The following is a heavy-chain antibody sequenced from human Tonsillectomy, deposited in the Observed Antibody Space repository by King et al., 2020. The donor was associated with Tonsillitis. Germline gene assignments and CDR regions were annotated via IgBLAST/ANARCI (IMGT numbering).Heavy chain of an antibody. CDR2: IYSGGST. CDR3: AREGPDNWFDP. J-gene: IGHJ5*02. V-gene: IGHV3-53*04. CDR1: GFTVSSNY. Sequence: VQLVESGGGLVQPGGSLRLSCAASGFTVSSNYMSWVRQAPGKGLEWVSVIYSGGSTYYADSVKGRFTISRHNSKNTLYLQMNSLRVEDTAVYYCAREGPDNWFDPWGQGTLVIVSS.